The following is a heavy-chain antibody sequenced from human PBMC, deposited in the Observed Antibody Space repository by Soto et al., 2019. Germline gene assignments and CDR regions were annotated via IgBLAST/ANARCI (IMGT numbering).Heavy chain of an antibody. CDR1: GFPFNEAW. D-gene: IGHD2-15*01. J-gene: IGHJ6*02. CDR2: IKTSAGGGAT. Sequence: EVQLVESAGGLVKPGGSLRLSCVASGFPFNEAWMNWVRQAPGQGLEWVGRIKTSAGGGATNYSAPVQGRFTISRDDSKNTLYLHMNSLRTEDTAICYCTTGSVEGIWGQGTTVIVSS. V-gene: IGHV3-15*07. CDR3: TTGSVEGI.